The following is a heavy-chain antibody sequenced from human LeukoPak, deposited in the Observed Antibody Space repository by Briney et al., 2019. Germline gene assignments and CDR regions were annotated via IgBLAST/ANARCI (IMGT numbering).Heavy chain of an antibody. CDR1: GYTFTTYY. CDR3: ARDFDYFGSGSYEDY. J-gene: IGHJ4*02. V-gene: IGHV1-46*01. D-gene: IGHD3-10*01. CDR2: INPSGGSA. Sequence: ASVKVSCKASGYTFTTYYMHWVRQAPGQGLEWMGTINPSGGSATYAQKFQGRVTMTRDTSTSTFYMELNSLRSEDSAVYYCARDFDYFGSGSYEDYWGQGTLVTVSS.